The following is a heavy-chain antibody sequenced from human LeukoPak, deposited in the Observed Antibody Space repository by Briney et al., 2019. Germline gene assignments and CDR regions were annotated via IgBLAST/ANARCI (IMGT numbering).Heavy chain of an antibody. D-gene: IGHD4-17*01. Sequence: ASVKVSCKASGYTFTAYGVHWVRQTPGQRLEWTGWINTGNGNTKYSQKFQGRVTITRDTSASTAYMELSSLRSEDTAVYYCARDLYGDYEGYWGQGTLVTVSS. J-gene: IGHJ4*02. V-gene: IGHV1-3*04. CDR3: ARDLYGDYEGY. CDR1: GYTFTAYG. CDR2: INTGNGNT.